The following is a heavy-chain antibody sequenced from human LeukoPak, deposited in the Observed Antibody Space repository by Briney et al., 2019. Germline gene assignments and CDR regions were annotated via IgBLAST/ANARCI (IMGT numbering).Heavy chain of an antibody. CDR3: ARDCGGDCYNFDY. Sequence: GGSLRLSCAASGFTFSSYAMHWVRQAPGKGLEWVAVISYDGSNKYYADSVKGRFTISRDNSKNTLYLQMNSLRAEDTAVYYCARDCGGDCYNFDYWGQETLVTVSS. J-gene: IGHJ4*02. D-gene: IGHD2-21*02. CDR2: ISYDGSNK. CDR1: GFTFSSYA. V-gene: IGHV3-30*04.